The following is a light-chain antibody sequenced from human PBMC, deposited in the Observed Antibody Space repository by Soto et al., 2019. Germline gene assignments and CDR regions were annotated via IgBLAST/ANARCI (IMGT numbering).Light chain of an antibody. J-gene: IGKJ1*01. CDR1: QNVSRNF. V-gene: IGKV3-20*01. CDR3: QQYGGSPTT. Sequence: EIVLTQFPGTLSLSPGERATLSCRASQNVSRNFLAWYQQRPGQAPRLLIYDASRRATGFPDRFSGSGSGTDFTLTISRLETEDFAVYYCQQYGGSPTTFGQGTKVDIK. CDR2: DAS.